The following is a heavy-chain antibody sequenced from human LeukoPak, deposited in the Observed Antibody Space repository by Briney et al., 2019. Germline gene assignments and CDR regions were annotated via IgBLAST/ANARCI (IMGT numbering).Heavy chain of an antibody. Sequence: SETLSLTCAVYGGSFSGYYWSWIRHPPGKGLEWVGEINHSGRTNYNPSLKSRVTLSVETSKNQFSLKLSSVAAADTAVYYCARARYYDSSGYPVDAFDIWGQRTMVSVSS. CDR3: ARARYYDSSGYPVDAFDI. CDR2: INHSGRT. V-gene: IGHV4-34*01. D-gene: IGHD3-22*01. J-gene: IGHJ3*02. CDR1: GGSFSGYY.